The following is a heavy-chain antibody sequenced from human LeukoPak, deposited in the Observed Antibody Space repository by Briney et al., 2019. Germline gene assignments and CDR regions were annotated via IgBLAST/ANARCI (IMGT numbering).Heavy chain of an antibody. V-gene: IGHV1-8*01. Sequence: ASVKVTCKASGYTFTSYDINWVRQATGQGLEWMGWMNPNSGNTGYAQKFQGRVTMTRNTSISTAYMELSSLRSEDTAVYYCARGIRVAARPHYYYMDVWGKGTTVTVSS. CDR1: GYTFTSYD. CDR2: MNPNSGNT. J-gene: IGHJ6*03. CDR3: ARGIRVAARPHYYYMDV. D-gene: IGHD6-6*01.